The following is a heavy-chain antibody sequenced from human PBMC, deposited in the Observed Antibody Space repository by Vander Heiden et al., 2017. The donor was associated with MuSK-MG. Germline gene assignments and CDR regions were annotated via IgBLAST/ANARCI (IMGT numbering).Heavy chain of an antibody. CDR1: GGSISGGAYY. V-gene: IGHV4-30-4*01. J-gene: IGHJ5*02. Sequence: QVQLQESGPGLVKPSQTLSLTCTVSGGSISGGAYYWNWIRQPPGKGLEWIGNIYYSGSTHYNPSLKSRVTILVDTSKNQFSVKLSSVTAADTAVYYCARSGVGSGENRFDPWGQGTLVTVSS. D-gene: IGHD3-3*01. CDR2: IYYSGST. CDR3: ARSGVGSGENRFDP.